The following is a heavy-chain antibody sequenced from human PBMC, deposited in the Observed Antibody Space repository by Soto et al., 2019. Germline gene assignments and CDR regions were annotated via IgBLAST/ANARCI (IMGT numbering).Heavy chain of an antibody. V-gene: IGHV1-18*04. CDR3: AIRYSSSWYPDNNWFDT. Sequence: AASVKGSCKGSGYTFTSYGISWGRQAPGQGLEWMGWISAYNGNTNYAQKLQGRVTMTTDTSTSTAYMELRSLRSDDTAVYYCAIRYSSSWYPDNNWFDTWGQGTLVTVSS. CDR1: GYTFTSYG. D-gene: IGHD6-13*01. J-gene: IGHJ5*02. CDR2: ISAYNGNT.